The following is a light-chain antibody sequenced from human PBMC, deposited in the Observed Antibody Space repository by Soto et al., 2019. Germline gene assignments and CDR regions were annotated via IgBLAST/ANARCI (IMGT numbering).Light chain of an antibody. Sequence: EIVLTHSPATLSFSPGERATLSCRASQSVSSYLAWYQQKPGQAPRLLIYDASNRATGIPARFSGSGSGTDFTLTISSLEHEDFAVHYRKQRSQSPPTSVQGSRLEIX. CDR1: QSVSSY. V-gene: IGKV3-11*01. J-gene: IGKJ5*01. CDR3: KQRSQSPPT. CDR2: DAS.